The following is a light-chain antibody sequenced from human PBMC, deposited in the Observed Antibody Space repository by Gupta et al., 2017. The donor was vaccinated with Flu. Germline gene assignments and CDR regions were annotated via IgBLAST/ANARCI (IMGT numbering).Light chain of an antibody. J-gene: IGLJ1*01. Sequence: QSALTQPASVSGSPGQSITISCTGTSSDVGGSNYVSWYQQHLGKAPKLMIYDVSNRPSGVSSRFSGSKSGNTASLTISGLEAEDESDYYCSSYTSTNTFYVFGTGTKVTVL. V-gene: IGLV2-14*01. CDR1: SSDVGGSNY. CDR2: DVS. CDR3: SSYTSTNTFYV.